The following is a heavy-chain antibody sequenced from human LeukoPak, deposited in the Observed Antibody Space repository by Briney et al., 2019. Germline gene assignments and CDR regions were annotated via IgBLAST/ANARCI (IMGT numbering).Heavy chain of an antibody. J-gene: IGHJ4*02. CDR2: ISGSGGST. CDR1: GFTFSNYA. D-gene: IGHD1-26*01. CDR3: AKDPWVGATSYYFDY. Sequence: GGSLRLSCAASGFTFSNYAMAWVRQAPGKGLEWVSAISGSGGSTYYADSVKGRFTISRDNSKNTLYLQMNSLRAEDTAVYYCAKDPWVGATSYYFDYWGQGTLVTVSS. V-gene: IGHV3-23*01.